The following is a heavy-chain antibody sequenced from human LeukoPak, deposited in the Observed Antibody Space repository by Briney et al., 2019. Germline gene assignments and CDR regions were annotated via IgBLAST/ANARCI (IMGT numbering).Heavy chain of an antibody. Sequence: ASVKVSCKASGYTFTSYDINWVRQATGQGLEWMGWMNPNSGNTGYAQKFQGRVTITRNTSISTAYMELSSLRSEDTAVYYCARGFRIAAVLDDYYYMDVWGKGTTVTVSS. J-gene: IGHJ6*03. CDR2: MNPNSGNT. CDR1: GYTFTSYD. D-gene: IGHD6-13*01. CDR3: ARGFRIAAVLDDYYYMDV. V-gene: IGHV1-8*03.